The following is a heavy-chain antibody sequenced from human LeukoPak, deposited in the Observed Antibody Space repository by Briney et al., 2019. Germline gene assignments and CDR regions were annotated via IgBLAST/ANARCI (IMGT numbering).Heavy chain of an antibody. V-gene: IGHV5-51*01. CDR3: ARNNCSGGSCYWAPFDY. CDR1: GYGFTSYW. D-gene: IGHD2-15*01. J-gene: IGHJ4*02. Sequence: GESLKISCKGSGYGFTSYWIGWVRQMPGKGLEWMGIIYPGDSDTRYSPSFQGQVTISADKSISTAYLQWSGLKASDTAMYYCARNNCSGGSCYWAPFDYWGQGTLVTVSS. CDR2: IYPGDSDT.